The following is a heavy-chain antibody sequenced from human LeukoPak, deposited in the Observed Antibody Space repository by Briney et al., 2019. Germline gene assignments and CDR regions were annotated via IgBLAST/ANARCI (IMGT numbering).Heavy chain of an antibody. V-gene: IGHV3-74*01. CDR3: ARAPSEVGGYYPEYFRH. CDR1: GFTFSRYW. D-gene: IGHD3-22*01. J-gene: IGHJ1*01. CDR2: IKSDGKT. Sequence: GGSLRLSCEASGFTFSRYWMHWVRQAPGKGLVWVSRIKSDGKTNYADSVKGRFTISRDNAKNTVSLQMNSLRADDTGVYYCARAPSEVGGYYPEYFRHWGPGTLVTVSS.